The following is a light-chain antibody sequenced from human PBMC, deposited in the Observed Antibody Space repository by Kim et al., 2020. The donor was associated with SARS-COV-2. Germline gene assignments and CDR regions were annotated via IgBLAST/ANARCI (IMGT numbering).Light chain of an antibody. CDR2: YDS. CDR3: QVWDTNSDQGV. J-gene: IGLJ3*02. CDR1: NIESKS. Sequence: APGKTATITCGGNNIESKSVHWFQQKPGQAPVLVIYYDSDRPSGIPERFSGSNSGNTATLTISRVEAGDEADYYCQVWDTNSDQGVFGGGTKLTVL. V-gene: IGLV3-21*04.